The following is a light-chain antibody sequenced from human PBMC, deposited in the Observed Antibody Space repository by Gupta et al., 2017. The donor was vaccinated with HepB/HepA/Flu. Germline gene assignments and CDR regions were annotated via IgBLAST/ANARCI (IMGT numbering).Light chain of an antibody. CDR3: YSSDNSIRGSKV. CDR1: NSNIGAGFD. J-gene: IGLJ2*01. V-gene: IGLV1-40*01. CDR2: YNN. Sequence: QSVLTQPPPVSGSPGQRVTISCTGNNSNIGAGFDVHWYQQLPGTAPKILIFYNNNRPSGISDRFSCDTDCASASLVTNGRQDEDEGDDYYYSSDNSIRGSKVFGGGTKLTVL.